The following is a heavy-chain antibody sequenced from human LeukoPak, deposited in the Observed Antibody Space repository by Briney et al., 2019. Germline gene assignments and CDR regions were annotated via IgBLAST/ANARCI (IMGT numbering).Heavy chain of an antibody. CDR1: GFTFSSYA. CDR2: ISGSGGGT. D-gene: IGHD7-27*01. J-gene: IGHJ4*02. CDR3: ATPERVTGDPSNGDY. Sequence: GGSLRLSCAASGFTFSSYAMSWVRQAPGKGLEWVSPISGSGGGTYYADSVKGRFTIYRDNSKNTLYLQMNSLRAEDTAVYYCATPERVTGDPSNGDYWGQGTLVTVSS. V-gene: IGHV3-23*01.